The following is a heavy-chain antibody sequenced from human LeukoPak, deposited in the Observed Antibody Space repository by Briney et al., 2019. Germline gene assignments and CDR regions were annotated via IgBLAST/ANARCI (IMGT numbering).Heavy chain of an antibody. CDR3: ARTYYYDSSGYLNYFDY. J-gene: IGHJ4*02. Sequence: PGRSLRLSCAASGFTFSSYAMHWVRQAPGKGLEWVAVISYDGSNKYYADSVKGRFTISRDNSKNTLYLQMNSLRAEDTAVYYCARTYYYDSSGYLNYFDYWGQGTLVTVSS. CDR2: ISYDGSNK. CDR1: GFTFSSYA. V-gene: IGHV3-30-3*01. D-gene: IGHD3-22*01.